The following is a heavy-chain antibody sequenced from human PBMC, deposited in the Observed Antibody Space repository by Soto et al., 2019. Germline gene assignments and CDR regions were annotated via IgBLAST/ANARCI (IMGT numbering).Heavy chain of an antibody. CDR3: ARRTVNIRTFYSGLKTHCFDY. CDR2: IYYSGST. V-gene: IGHV4-39*01. CDR1: GYSMSSSDYY. D-gene: IGHD6-19*01. J-gene: IGHJ4*02. Sequence: PSETLSLTCAVSGYSMSSSDYYWVWIRQPPGKGLEWIGSIYYSGSTYYNPSLQSRVAISVDTSKNQFSLKLKSVTAADTAIYYCARRTVNIRTFYSGLKTHCFDYWGQGAPVTVSS.